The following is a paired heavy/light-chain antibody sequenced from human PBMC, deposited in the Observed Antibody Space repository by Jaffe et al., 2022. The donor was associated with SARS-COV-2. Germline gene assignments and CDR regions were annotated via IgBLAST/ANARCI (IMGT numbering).Heavy chain of an antibody. CDR1: GGSFSGYY. CDR3: ARDTPVWQQLVGKKNWFDP. V-gene: IGHV4-34*01. Sequence: QVQLQQWGAGLLKPSETLSLTCAVYGGSFSGYYWSWIRQPPGKGLEWIGEINHSGSTNYNPSLKSRVTISVDTSKNQFSLKLSSVTAADTAVYYCARDTPVWQQLVGKKNWFDPWGQGTLVTVSS. D-gene: IGHD6-13*01. J-gene: IGHJ5*02. CDR2: INHSGST.
Light chain of an antibody. CDR1: QGIRND. Sequence: DIQMTQSPSSLSASVGDRVTITCRASQGIRNDLGWYQQKPGKAPKRLIYAASSLQSGVPSRFSGSGSGTEFTLTISSLQPEDFATYYCLQHNSYPPTFGGGTKVEIK. CDR3: LQHNSYPPT. V-gene: IGKV1-17*01. J-gene: IGKJ4*01. CDR2: AAS.